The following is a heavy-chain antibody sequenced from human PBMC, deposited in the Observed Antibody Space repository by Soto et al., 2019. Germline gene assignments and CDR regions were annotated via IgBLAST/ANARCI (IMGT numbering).Heavy chain of an antibody. V-gene: IGHV3-23*01. J-gene: IGHJ4*02. Sequence: GGSLRLSCAASGFTFSSYAMSWVRQAPGKGLEWVSAISGSGGSTYYADSVKGRFTISRDNSKNTLYLQMNSLRAEDTAVYYCAADLYYDSSGYYSEISYYFDYWGQGTLVTVSS. CDR2: ISGSGGST. D-gene: IGHD3-22*01. CDR1: GFTFSSYA. CDR3: AADLYYDSSGYYSEISYYFDY.